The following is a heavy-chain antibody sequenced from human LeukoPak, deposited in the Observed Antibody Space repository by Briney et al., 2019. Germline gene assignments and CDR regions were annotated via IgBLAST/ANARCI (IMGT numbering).Heavy chain of an antibody. CDR1: GFTFSSYG. CDR3: ARDSGNLFDY. CDR2: IWYDGSNK. D-gene: IGHD3-10*01. J-gene: IGHJ4*02. V-gene: IGHV3-33*01. Sequence: GGSLRLSCAASGFTFSSYGMHWVRQAPGKGLEWVAVIWYDGSNKYYADSVKGRFTISRDNSKNTLYLQMNSLRAEDTAVYCCARDSGNLFDYWGQGTLVTVSS.